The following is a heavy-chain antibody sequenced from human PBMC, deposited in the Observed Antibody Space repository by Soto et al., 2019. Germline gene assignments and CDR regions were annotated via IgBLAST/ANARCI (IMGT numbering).Heavy chain of an antibody. D-gene: IGHD3-22*01. V-gene: IGHV4-59*01. CDR2: IYYSGST. CDR1: GGSISSYY. CDR3: ARDPSYDSSGYPVDY. Sequence: SETLSLTCTVSGGSISSYYWSWIRQPPGKGLEWIGYIYYSGSTNYNPSLKSRVTISVDTSKNQFSLKLSSVTAADTAVYYCARDPSYDSSGYPVDYWGQGTLVTVSS. J-gene: IGHJ4*02.